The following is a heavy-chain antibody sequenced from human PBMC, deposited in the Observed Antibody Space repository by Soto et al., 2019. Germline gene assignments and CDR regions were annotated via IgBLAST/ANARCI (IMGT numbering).Heavy chain of an antibody. V-gene: IGHV1-69*02. CDR1: GGTFSSYT. CDR2: IIPILCIA. CDR3: ARGLYYDYIWGSYRYSGPFDY. D-gene: IGHD3-16*02. J-gene: IGHJ4*02. Sequence: SVKVSCKASGGTFSSYTISWVRQAPGQGLEWMGRIIPILCIANYAQKFQGRVTITADKSTSTAYMELSSLRSEDTAVYYCARGLYYDYIWGSYRYSGPFDYWGQGTLVTVSS.